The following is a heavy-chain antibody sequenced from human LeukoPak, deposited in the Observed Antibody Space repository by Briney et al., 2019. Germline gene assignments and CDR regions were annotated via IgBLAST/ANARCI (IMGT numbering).Heavy chain of an antibody. J-gene: IGHJ4*02. CDR3: ARARRDGYNQGAICFDY. CDR1: GYSFTCYW. V-gene: IGHV5-51*01. D-gene: IGHD5-24*01. Sequence: ESLKISCKGSGYSFTCYWIGWVRQMPGKGLEWMGIIYPGDSDTRYSPSFQGQVTISADKSISTAYLQWSSLKASDTAMYYCARARRDGYNQGAICFDYWGQGTLVTVSS. CDR2: IYPGDSDT.